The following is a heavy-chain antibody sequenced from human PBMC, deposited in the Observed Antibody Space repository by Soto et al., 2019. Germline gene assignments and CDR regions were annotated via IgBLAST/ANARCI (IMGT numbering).Heavy chain of an antibody. CDR2: ISSSSSYI. D-gene: IGHD6-19*01. V-gene: IGHV3-21*01. CDR1: GFTFSSYS. Sequence: PGGSLRLSCAASGFTFSSYSMNWVRQAPGKGLEWVSSISSSSSYIYYADSVKGRFTISRDNAKNSLYLQMNSLRAEDTAVYYCARVIAVAGPYYCGMDVWGQGTTVTVSS. CDR3: ARVIAVAGPYYCGMDV. J-gene: IGHJ6*02.